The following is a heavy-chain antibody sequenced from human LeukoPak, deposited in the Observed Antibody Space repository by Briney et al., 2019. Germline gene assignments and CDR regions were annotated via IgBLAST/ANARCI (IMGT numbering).Heavy chain of an antibody. Sequence: GSLSLSFEASGFIFSDHYMSWIRQAPGKGLEWLSYISSNGKNIYYADSVKGRFTISRDTAKNSLFLQMNSLRAEDTAVYYCARGSREQLRYFDYWGQGTLVTVSS. D-gene: IGHD6-13*01. CDR3: ARGSREQLRYFDY. CDR2: ISSNGKNI. J-gene: IGHJ4*02. V-gene: IGHV3-11*01. CDR1: GFIFSDHY.